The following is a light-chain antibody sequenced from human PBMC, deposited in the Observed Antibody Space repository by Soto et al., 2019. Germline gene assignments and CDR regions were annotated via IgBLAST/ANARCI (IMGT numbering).Light chain of an antibody. CDR3: QQYYSTPQWT. V-gene: IGKV4-1*01. CDR1: QSVLYSSNNKNY. Sequence: DIVMTQSPDSLAVSLGERATMNCKSSQSVLYSSNNKNYLAWYQQKPGQPPKLLIYWASTRESGVPDRFSGSGSGTDFTLTISSLQAEDVAVYYCQQYYSTPQWTFGQGTKVVIK. CDR2: WAS. J-gene: IGKJ1*01.